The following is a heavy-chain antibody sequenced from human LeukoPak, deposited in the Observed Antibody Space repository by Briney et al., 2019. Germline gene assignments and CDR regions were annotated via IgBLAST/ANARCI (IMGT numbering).Heavy chain of an antibody. CDR3: ASNVGLEWSAGEFDP. J-gene: IGHJ5*02. CDR1: GYTFTGYY. Sequence: GASVKVSCKASGYTFTGYYMHWVRQAPGQGLEWMGWINPNSGGTNYAQKFQGRVTMTRDTSISTAYMELSRLRSDDTAVYYCASNVGLEWSAGEFDPWGQGTLVTVSS. D-gene: IGHD3-3*01. V-gene: IGHV1-2*02. CDR2: INPNSGGT.